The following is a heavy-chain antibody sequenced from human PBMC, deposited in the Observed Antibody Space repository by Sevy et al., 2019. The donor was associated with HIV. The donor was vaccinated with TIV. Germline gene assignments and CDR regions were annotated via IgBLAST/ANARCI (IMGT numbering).Heavy chain of an antibody. J-gene: IGHJ3*02. CDR1: GGSINSDH. CDR2: VYYTGGT. CDR3: ARRNDFDI. V-gene: IGHV4-59*08. Sequence: SETLSLTCTVSGGSINSDHWNWIRQPPGKGLEWIGYVYYTGGTNYNPSLKNRVTISVDRTKNQFSLKLTSVAAADAAVYYCARRNDFDIWGQGTMVTVSS.